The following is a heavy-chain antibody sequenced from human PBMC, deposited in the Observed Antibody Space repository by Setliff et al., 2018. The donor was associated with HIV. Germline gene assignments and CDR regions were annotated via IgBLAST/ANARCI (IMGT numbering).Heavy chain of an antibody. CDR1: GDTFNSYA. CDR2: VIPIFGTA. Sequence: GASVKVSCKASGDTFNSYAISWVRQAPGQGLGWMGGVIPIFGTANYAQKFQGRVTITRDTSASTAYMELSSLRSEDTAVYYCAREHDTLTGYSFDYWGQGTLVTVSS. D-gene: IGHD3-9*01. J-gene: IGHJ4*02. CDR3: AREHDTLTGYSFDY. V-gene: IGHV1-69*05.